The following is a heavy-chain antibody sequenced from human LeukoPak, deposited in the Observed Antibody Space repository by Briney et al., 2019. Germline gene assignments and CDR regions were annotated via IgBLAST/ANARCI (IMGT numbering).Heavy chain of an antibody. CDR3: ARRGEYFDI. CDR2: IYYSGRT. Sequence: SETLSLTCTVSGGSINNYYWSWIRQPPGKGLEWIAYIYYSGRTNYNPSLKSRVTISVDTSENQLSLKVTSVTAADTAVYYCARRGEYFDIWGQGTLVTVSS. V-gene: IGHV4-59*08. CDR1: GGSINNYY. J-gene: IGHJ4*02.